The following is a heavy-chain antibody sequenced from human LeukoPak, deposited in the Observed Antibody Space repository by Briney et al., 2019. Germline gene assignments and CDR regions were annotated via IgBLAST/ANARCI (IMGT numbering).Heavy chain of an antibody. D-gene: IGHD3-22*01. CDR3: AKESGYDSSGYYYALGHFGY. CDR2: IRYDGSNK. J-gene: IGHJ4*02. CDR1: GFTFSSYG. V-gene: IGHV3-30*02. Sequence: GGSLRLSCAASGFTFSSYGMHWVRQAPGKGLEWVAFIRYDGSNKYYADSVKGRFTISRDNSKNTLYLQMNSLRAEDTAVYYCAKESGYDSSGYYYALGHFGYWGQGTLVTVSS.